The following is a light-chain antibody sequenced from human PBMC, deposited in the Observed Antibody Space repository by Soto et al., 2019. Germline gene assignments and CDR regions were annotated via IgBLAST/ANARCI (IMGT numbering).Light chain of an antibody. V-gene: IGLV2-11*01. Sequence: QSALTQPRSVSGSPGQSVTMSCTGTSYDVGDYKYVSWYRQHPGKAPKLMIYDISERPSGVPDRFSGSKSGNTASLTISGLQAEDEADYYCCSYAGSYSYVFGTGTKLTVL. CDR3: CSYAGSYSYV. J-gene: IGLJ1*01. CDR1: SYDVGDYKY. CDR2: DIS.